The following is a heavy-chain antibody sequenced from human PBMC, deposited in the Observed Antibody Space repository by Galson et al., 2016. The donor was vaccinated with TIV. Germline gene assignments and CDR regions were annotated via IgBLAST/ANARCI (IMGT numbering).Heavy chain of an antibody. Sequence: SLRLSCAASGFTFRSYSMNWVRQAPGKGPEWVSSISGDSNYIYYADSVKGRFTISRDSAENSLYLQMSSLRAEDTAVYYCATESPGPDWKGYWGQGTLVTVSS. V-gene: IGHV3-21*04. D-gene: IGHD1-1*01. CDR2: ISGDSNYI. CDR1: GFTFRSYS. CDR3: ATESPGPDWKGY. J-gene: IGHJ4*02.